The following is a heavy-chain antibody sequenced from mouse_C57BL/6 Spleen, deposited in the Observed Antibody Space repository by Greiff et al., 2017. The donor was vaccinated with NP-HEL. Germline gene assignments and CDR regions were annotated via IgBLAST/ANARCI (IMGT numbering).Heavy chain of an antibody. CDR1: GFTFSSYA. Sequence: DVMLVESGGGLVKPGGSLKLSCAASGFTFSSYAMSWVRQTPEKRLEWVATISDGGSYTYYPDNVKGRFTISRDNAKNNLYLQMSHLKSEDTAMYYCASPSTVVAPRAMDYWGQGTLVTVSS. D-gene: IGHD1-1*01. J-gene: IGHJ4*01. CDR3: ASPSTVVAPRAMDY. CDR2: ISDGGSYT. V-gene: IGHV5-4*03.